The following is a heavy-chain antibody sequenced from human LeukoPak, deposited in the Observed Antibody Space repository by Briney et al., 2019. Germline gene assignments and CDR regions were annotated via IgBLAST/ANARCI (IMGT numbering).Heavy chain of an antibody. CDR2: INSVGSHI. D-gene: IGHD1-26*01. J-gene: IGHJ4*02. CDR1: GFTLSSSA. Sequence: GGSLRLSCAASGFTLSSSAMNWVRQAPGKGLEWVSSINSVGSHIYYAGSVKGRFTISRDNTKNSLYLQMNSLRAVDTAVYYCSRDPTYYLRYGYFDYWGQGALVTVSS. CDR3: SRDPTYYLRYGYFDY. V-gene: IGHV3-21*01.